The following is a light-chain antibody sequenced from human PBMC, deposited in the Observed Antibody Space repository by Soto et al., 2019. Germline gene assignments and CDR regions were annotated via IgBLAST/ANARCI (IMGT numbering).Light chain of an antibody. CDR2: GAS. CDR3: QQYGSSFAT. J-gene: IGKJ1*01. CDR1: QSVSSN. V-gene: IGKV3-20*01. Sequence: IVLTQSPGTLSLSPGERATLSCRANQSVSSNLAWYRQTPGQPPRLLIYGASTRATDIPDRFSGSGSGTDFTLTVTRLEPADFAVYYCQQYGSSFATFGQGTLVEV.